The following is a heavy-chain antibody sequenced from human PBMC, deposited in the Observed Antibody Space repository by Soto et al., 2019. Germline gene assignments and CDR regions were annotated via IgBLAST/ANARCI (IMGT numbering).Heavy chain of an antibody. CDR2: ISYDGSNT. D-gene: IGHD3-10*01. V-gene: IGHV3-30*03. Sequence: QVQLVESGGGVVQPGRSLRLSCAASGFPFTTYGMHWVREGPGKGLEWVAVISYDGSNTYYADSVKGRFTISRDNSKNALYPQMHSRRPEDTALYYGVGGQYYFGYRGQGTLVTGSA. CDR1: GFPFTTYG. J-gene: IGHJ4*02. CDR3: VGGQYYFGY.